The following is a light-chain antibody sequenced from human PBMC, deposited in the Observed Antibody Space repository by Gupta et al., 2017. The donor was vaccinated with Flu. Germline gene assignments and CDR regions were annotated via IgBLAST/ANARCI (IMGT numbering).Light chain of an antibody. Sequence: SVLTRPPSASGTPGQRVTISCSGSNSDIGTNTVNWYQHLPGTAPKLLIYANNRRPSGVPDRFSGSKSGTSASLAISGLQSDDEADYYCAGWDDSRVIFGGGTKLTVL. J-gene: IGLJ2*01. V-gene: IGLV1-44*01. CDR1: NSDIGTNT. CDR2: ANN. CDR3: AGWDDSRVI.